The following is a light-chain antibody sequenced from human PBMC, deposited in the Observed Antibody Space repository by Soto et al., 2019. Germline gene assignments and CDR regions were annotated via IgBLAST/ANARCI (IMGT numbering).Light chain of an antibody. CDR1: SSDVGGYNY. Sequence: QSALTQPASVSGSPGQSITISCTGTSSDVGGYNYVSWYQQHPGKVPKLMVYDVSNQPSGVSNRFSGSKSGNTASLTISGLQAEDEADYYCTSYTSTSYVVFGGGTKLTVL. CDR3: TSYTSTSYVV. CDR2: DVS. J-gene: IGLJ2*01. V-gene: IGLV2-14*03.